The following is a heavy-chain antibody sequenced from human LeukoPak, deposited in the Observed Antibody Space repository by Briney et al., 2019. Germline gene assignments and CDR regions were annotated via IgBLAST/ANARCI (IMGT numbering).Heavy chain of an antibody. V-gene: IGHV3-23*01. CDR3: AKGSSDYGSGSSDFDY. CDR1: GFTFSSYA. D-gene: IGHD3-10*01. CDR2: ISSSGGST. J-gene: IGHJ4*02. Sequence: GGSLRLSCAASGFTFSSYAMSWVRQAPGKGLEWVSAISSSGGSTYYADSVKGRFTISRDNSKNTLYLQMNSLRAEDTAVYYCAKGSSDYGSGSSDFDYWGQGTLVTVSS.